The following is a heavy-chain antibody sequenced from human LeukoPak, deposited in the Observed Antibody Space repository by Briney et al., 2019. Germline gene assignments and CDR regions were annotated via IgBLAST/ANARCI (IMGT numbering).Heavy chain of an antibody. CDR3: ARDRYGSYDFRFDP. D-gene: IGHD3-3*01. J-gene: IGHJ5*02. CDR2: INPNSGGT. CDR1: GYTFTGYY. Sequence: ASVKVSCKASGYTFTGYYMHWVRQAPGQGLDWMGWINPNSGGTNYAQKFQGRVTMTRDTSISTAYMELSRLRSDDTAVYYCARDRYGSYDFRFDPWGQGTLVTVSS. V-gene: IGHV1-2*02.